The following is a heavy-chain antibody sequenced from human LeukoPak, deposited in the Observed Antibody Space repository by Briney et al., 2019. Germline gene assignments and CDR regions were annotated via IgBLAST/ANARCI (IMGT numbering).Heavy chain of an antibody. V-gene: IGHV3-30*18. CDR2: ISFDGSNK. CDR3: AKSTGIAVAGTPDY. CDR1: GFTFSNFG. D-gene: IGHD6-19*01. Sequence: GSLRLSCAASGFTFSNFGMHWVRQAPGKGLEWVAVISFDGSNKYSADSVKGRFTISRDNSKNTLYLQMNSLRPEDTALYYCAKSTGIAVAGTPDYWGQGTLVTVSS. J-gene: IGHJ4*02.